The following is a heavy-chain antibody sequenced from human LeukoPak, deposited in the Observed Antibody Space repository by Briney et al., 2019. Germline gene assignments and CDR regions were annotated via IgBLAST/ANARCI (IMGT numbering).Heavy chain of an antibody. Sequence: ASVKVSCKASGYTFTSYYMHWVRQAPGQGLEWMGIINPSGGSTSYAQKFQGRVTMTRDMSTSTDYMELSSLRSDDTAVYYCARDFRAAMVSDWFDPWGQGTLVTVSS. CDR2: INPSGGST. J-gene: IGHJ5*02. CDR1: GYTFTSYY. CDR3: ARDFRAAMVSDWFDP. V-gene: IGHV1-46*01. D-gene: IGHD5-18*01.